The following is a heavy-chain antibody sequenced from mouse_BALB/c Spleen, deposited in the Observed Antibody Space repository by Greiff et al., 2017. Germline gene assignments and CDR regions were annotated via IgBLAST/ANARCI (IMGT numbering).Heavy chain of an antibody. CDR3: AIYYRYDRYFDV. J-gene: IGHJ1*01. V-gene: IGHV5-9-4*01. CDR1: GFTFSSYA. Sequence: EVQLVESGGGLVKPGGSLKLSCAASGFTFSSYAMSWVRQSPEKRLEWVAEISSGGSYTYYPDTVTGRFTISRDNAKNTLYLEMSSLRSEDTAMYYCAIYYRYDRYFDVWGAGTTVTVSS. D-gene: IGHD2-14*01. CDR2: ISSGGSYT.